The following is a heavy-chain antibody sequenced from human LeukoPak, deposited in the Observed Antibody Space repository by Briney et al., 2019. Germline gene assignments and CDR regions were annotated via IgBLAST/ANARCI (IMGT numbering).Heavy chain of an antibody. CDR1: GFTFSSYS. CDR3: AIIWNYYDSSGYSD. V-gene: IGHV3-21*01. D-gene: IGHD3-22*01. Sequence: GGSLRLSCAASGFTFSSYSMNWVRQAPGKGGEWVSHISSSSSYTYYAHSVRGRFTISRDTAKNSLYLQMNSLRAKDTAVYYCAIIWNYYDSSGYSDWGQGTLVTVSS. CDR2: ISSSSSYT. J-gene: IGHJ4*02.